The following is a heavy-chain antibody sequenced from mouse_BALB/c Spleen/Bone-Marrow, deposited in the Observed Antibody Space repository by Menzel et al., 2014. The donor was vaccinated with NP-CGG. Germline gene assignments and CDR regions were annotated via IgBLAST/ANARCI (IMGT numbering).Heavy chain of an antibody. D-gene: IGHD1-1*01. CDR1: GYTFTSYY. V-gene: IGHV1S56*01. CDR3: ARWGTTVVDAMDY. J-gene: IGHJ4*01. CDR2: IYPGNVNA. Sequence: QVQLKHSGPELVKPGASVRISCKASGYTFTSYYIHWVKQRPGQGLEWIGWIYPGNVNAKYNEKFKGKATLTADKSSSTAYMQLSSLTSEDSAVYFCARWGTTVVDAMDYWGQGTSVTVSS.